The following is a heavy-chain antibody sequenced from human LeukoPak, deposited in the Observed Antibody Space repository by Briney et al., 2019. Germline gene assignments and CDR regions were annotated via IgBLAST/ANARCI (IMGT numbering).Heavy chain of an antibody. CDR3: ARRPPIDSSGYHYFDY. CDR1: GGSISSSSYY. Sequence: SETLSLTCTVSGGSISSSSYYWGWIRQPPGKGLEWIGSIYYSGSTYYNPSLKSRVTISVDTSKNQFSLKLSSVTAADTAVYYCARRPPIDSSGYHYFDYWGQGTLVTVSS. V-gene: IGHV4-39*01. J-gene: IGHJ4*02. CDR2: IYYSGST. D-gene: IGHD3-22*01.